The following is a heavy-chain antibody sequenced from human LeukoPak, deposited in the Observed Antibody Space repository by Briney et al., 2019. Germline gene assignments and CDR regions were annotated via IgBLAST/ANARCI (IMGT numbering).Heavy chain of an antibody. CDR2: ISWNTGNI. CDR1: GFTFDNYA. Sequence: GGSLRLSCAAAGFTFDNYAMHWVRQAPGKGLEWISRISWNTGNIDYADSVKGRFTISRDNAKNSLYLQMNSLRAEDTALYYCAKGTTFDAFDMWGQGTMVTVSS. J-gene: IGHJ3*02. D-gene: IGHD3-16*01. CDR3: AKGTTFDAFDM. V-gene: IGHV3-9*01.